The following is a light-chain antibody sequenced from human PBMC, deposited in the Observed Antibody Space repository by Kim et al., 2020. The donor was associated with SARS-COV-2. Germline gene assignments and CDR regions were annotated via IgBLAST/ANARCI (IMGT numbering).Light chain of an antibody. CDR3: QAWDSNTCV. CDR1: KLGDKH. Sequence: VSPGKTATITCSGEKLGDKHTSWYQQRPGQSPILVIYQDKRRPSGIPERFSGSNSGNTATLTISETQTLDEADYFCQAWDSNTCVFGTGTKVTVL. CDR2: QDK. J-gene: IGLJ1*01. V-gene: IGLV3-1*01.